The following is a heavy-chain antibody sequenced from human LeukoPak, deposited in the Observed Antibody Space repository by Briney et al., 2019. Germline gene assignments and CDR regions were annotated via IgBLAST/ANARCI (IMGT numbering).Heavy chain of an antibody. J-gene: IGHJ4*02. CDR1: GFTFSSIA. D-gene: IGHD3-16*02. Sequence: GGSLRLSCAASGFTFSSIAMNWVRQAPGKGLEWVSTISGGHGSTYYADSVEGRFTISRDISKNTLYLQMNSLRAEDTAIYYCAKALVSKSHLDYWGQGTLVTVSS. CDR3: AKALVSKSHLDY. V-gene: IGHV3-23*01. CDR2: ISGGHGST.